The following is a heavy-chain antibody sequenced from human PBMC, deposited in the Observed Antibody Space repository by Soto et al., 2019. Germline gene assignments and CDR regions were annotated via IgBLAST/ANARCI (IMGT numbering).Heavy chain of an antibody. J-gene: IGHJ4*02. V-gene: IGHV4-4*07. CDR1: GGSFSSYY. Sequence: QVQLQESGPGLVKPSETLSLTCTVSGGSFSSYYWSWVRQPPGKGLEWIGHVYASGTDNYNPSLNRRLPLSVDRSKNQLSLNVCSVTGAGTAMYVCYGSGGTRGQGTLVTVSS. D-gene: IGHD6-19*01. CDR3: YGSGGT. CDR2: VYASGTD.